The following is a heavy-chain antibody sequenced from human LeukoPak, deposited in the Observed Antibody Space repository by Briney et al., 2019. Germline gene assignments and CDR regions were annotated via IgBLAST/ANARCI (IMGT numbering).Heavy chain of an antibody. D-gene: IGHD3-10*02. CDR2: INSRSGPI. CDR3: AELGITMIGGV. V-gene: IGHV3-48*01. Sequence: PGGSLRLSCAASGFTFSTYAMNWVRQAPGKGLEWVSYINSRSGPIYYADSVKGRFTISRDNSKNTLYLQMNSLRAEDTAVYYCAELGITMIGGVWGKGTTVTISS. J-gene: IGHJ6*04. CDR1: GFTFSTYA.